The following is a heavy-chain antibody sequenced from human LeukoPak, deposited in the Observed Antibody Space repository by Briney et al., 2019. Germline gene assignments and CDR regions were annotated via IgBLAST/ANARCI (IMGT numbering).Heavy chain of an antibody. CDR3: AKGGYYDSSGYLPGTFDY. CDR2: ISGSGGST. D-gene: IGHD3-22*01. V-gene: IGHV3-23*01. Sequence: GGSLRLSCAASGFTFSSYGMSWVRQAPGKGLEWVSAISGSGGSTYYADSVKGRFTISRDNSKNTLYLQMNSLRAEDTAVYYCAKGGYYDSSGYLPGTFDYWGQGTLVTVSS. CDR1: GFTFSSYG. J-gene: IGHJ4*02.